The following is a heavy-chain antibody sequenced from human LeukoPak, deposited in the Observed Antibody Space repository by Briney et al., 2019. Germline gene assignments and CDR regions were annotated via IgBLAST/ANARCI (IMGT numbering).Heavy chain of an antibody. CDR3: ARVNPLMAPGAVGI. V-gene: IGHV3-7*01. J-gene: IGHJ3*02. D-gene: IGHD2-8*01. CDR1: GFTFSRYW. Sequence: PGGSLRLSCAASGFTFSRYWMTWVRQAPGKGLAWVANIKQDGSAKYYMDSVKGRFTISRDNAKNSLYLQMNSLGVEDTAVYYCARVNPLMAPGAVGIWGQGTKVAVSS. CDR2: IKQDGSAK.